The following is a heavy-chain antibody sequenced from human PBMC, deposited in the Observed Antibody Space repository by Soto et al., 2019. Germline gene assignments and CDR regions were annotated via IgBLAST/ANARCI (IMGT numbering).Heavy chain of an antibody. CDR2: IYYSGST. CDR1: GGSISSGGYY. Sequence: SETLSLTCTVSGGSISSGGYYWSWIRQHPGKGLEWIGYIYYSGSTYYNPSLKSRVTISVDTSKNQFSLKLSSVTAADTAVYYCARARSSWDQLSPSGHWFDPWGQGTLVTVSS. V-gene: IGHV4-31*03. D-gene: IGHD2-2*01. J-gene: IGHJ5*02. CDR3: ARARSSWDQLSPSGHWFDP.